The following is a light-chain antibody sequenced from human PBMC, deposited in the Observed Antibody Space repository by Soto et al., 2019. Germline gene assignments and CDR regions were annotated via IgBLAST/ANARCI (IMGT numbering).Light chain of an antibody. V-gene: IGLV1-47*02. Sequence: QTVVTQPPSVSGAPGQRVTISCTGSSSNIGAGYDVHWYQLLPGTAPKLLIYSNNQRPSGVPDRFSGSKSGTSASLAISGLRSEDEADYYCAAWDDSLSGYVFGTGTKVTVL. CDR3: AAWDDSLSGYV. CDR1: SSNIGAGYD. J-gene: IGLJ1*01. CDR2: SNN.